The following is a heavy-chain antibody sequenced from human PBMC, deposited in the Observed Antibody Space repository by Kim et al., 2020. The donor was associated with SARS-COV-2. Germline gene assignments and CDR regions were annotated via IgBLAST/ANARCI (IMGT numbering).Heavy chain of an antibody. CDR3: ATESGRRQATDY. D-gene: IGHD2-15*01. J-gene: IGHJ4*02. Sequence: ASVKVSCKASGYTFTSYDINWVRQATGQGLEWMGWMNPNSGNTGYAQKFQGRVTMPRHTSISTAYLELSRLSSEDTAVYYCATESGRRQATDYWGQGTRVTVSS. V-gene: IGHV1-8*01. CDR2: MNPNSGNT. CDR1: GYTFTSYD.